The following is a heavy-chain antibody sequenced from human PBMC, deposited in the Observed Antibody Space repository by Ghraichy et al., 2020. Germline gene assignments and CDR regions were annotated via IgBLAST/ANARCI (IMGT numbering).Heavy chain of an antibody. CDR1: GFTFSSYW. V-gene: IGHV3-74*01. CDR3: AIGETNDFWSGYVPG. CDR2: INSYGSST. Sequence: GGSLRLSCAASGFTFSSYWMHWVRQTPGKGLVWVSHINSYGSSTNYADSVKGRFTISRDNAKNTLYLQMNSLRAEDTAVYYCAIGETNDFWSGYVPGWGPGTMVTVSS. D-gene: IGHD3-3*01. J-gene: IGHJ3*01.